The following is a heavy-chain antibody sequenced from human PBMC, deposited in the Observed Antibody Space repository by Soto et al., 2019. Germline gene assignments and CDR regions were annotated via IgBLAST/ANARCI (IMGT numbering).Heavy chain of an antibody. J-gene: IGHJ6*02. V-gene: IGHV4-4*07. CDR2: IYTSGST. CDR1: GGSISSYY. Sequence: LSLTCTVSGGSISSYYWSWIRQPAGKGLEWIGRIYTSGSTNYNPSLKSRVTMSVDTSKNQFSLKLSSVTAADTAVYYCARDSHYYDSSGPDQAYYYYGMDVWGQGTTVTVSS. CDR3: ARDSHYYDSSGPDQAYYYYGMDV. D-gene: IGHD3-22*01.